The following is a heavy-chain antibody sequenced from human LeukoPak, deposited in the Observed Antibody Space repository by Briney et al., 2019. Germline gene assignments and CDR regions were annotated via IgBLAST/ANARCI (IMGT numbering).Heavy chain of an antibody. CDR2: ISYDGSNK. J-gene: IGHJ6*02. CDR1: GFTFSSYA. CDR3: ARDPGQSYYYYGMDV. V-gene: IGHV3-30*04. Sequence: GGSLRLSCAASGFTFSSYAMHWVRLAPGKGLEWVAVISYDGSNKYYADSVKGRFTISRDNSKNTLYLQMNSLRAEDTAVYYCARDPGQSYYYYGMDVWGQGTLVTVSS.